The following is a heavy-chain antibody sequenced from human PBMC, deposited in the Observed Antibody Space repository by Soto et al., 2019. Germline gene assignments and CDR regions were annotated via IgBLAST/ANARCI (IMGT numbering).Heavy chain of an antibody. CDR1: GYTFTSYY. Sequence: ASVKVSCKASGYTFTSYYMHWVRQAPGQGLELMGIINPSGGSTSYAQRFQGRVTMTRDTSTSTVYMELSSLRSEDTAVYYCARSLGYSSSSLFRYYYYGMDVWGQGTTVTVYS. CDR2: INPSGGST. J-gene: IGHJ6*02. D-gene: IGHD6-6*01. CDR3: ARSLGYSSSSLFRYYYYGMDV. V-gene: IGHV1-46*01.